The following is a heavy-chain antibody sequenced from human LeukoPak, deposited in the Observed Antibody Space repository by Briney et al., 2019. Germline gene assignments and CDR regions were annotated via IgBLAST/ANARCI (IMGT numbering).Heavy chain of an antibody. CDR3: ARFRDYYYMDV. V-gene: IGHV4-30-4*07. CDR1: GGSISSGGYS. J-gene: IGHJ6*03. Sequence: SQTLSLTCAVSGGSISSGGYSWSWIRQPPGKGLEWIGYIYYSGSTNYNPSLKSRVTISVDTSKNQFSLKLSSVTAADTAVYYCARFRDYYYMDVWGKGTTVTVSS. CDR2: IYYSGST.